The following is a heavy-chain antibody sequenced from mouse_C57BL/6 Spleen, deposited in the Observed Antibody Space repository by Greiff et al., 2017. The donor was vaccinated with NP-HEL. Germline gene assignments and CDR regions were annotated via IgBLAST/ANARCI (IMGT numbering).Heavy chain of an antibody. CDR2: INPSTGGT. CDR1: GYSFTGYY. V-gene: IGHV1-42*01. D-gene: IGHD2-1*01. CDR3: ARGGDYGNYGWFAY. J-gene: IGHJ3*01. Sequence: VQLQQSGPELVKPGASVKISCKASGYSFTGYYMNWVKQSPEKSLEWIGEINPSTGGTTYNQKFKAKATLTVDKSSSTAYMQLKSLTSEDSAVYYCARGGDYGNYGWFAYWGQGTLVTVSA.